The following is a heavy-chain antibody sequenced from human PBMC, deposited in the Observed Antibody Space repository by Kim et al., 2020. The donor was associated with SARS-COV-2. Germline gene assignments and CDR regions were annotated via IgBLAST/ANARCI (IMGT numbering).Heavy chain of an antibody. CDR1: GGSISSGGYY. CDR2: IYYSGST. D-gene: IGHD6-13*01. Sequence: SETLSLTCTVSGGSISSGGYYWSWIRQHPGKGLEWIGYIYYSGSTYYNPSLKSRVTISVDTSKNQFSLKLSSVTAADTAVYYCARVIRVSIAAAGTGWFDPWGQGTLVTVSS. V-gene: IGHV4-31*03. J-gene: IGHJ5*02. CDR3: ARVIRVSIAAAGTGWFDP.